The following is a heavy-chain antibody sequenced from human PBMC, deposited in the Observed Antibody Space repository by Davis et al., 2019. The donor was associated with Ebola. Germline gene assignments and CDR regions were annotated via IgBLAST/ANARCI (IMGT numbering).Heavy chain of an antibody. CDR3: AKGTWEAYGMDV. D-gene: IGHD1-26*01. J-gene: IGHJ6*02. CDR2: IRAGDDTT. CDR1: GFTFGSYH. Sequence: GESLKISCRASGFTFGSYHMTWVRQAQGKGLEWVSGIRAGDDTTHYAEPVKGRFTISRDNSMNTLYLEMNSLRVEDTALYYCAKGTWEAYGMDVWGQGTTVTVTS. V-gene: IGHV3-23*01.